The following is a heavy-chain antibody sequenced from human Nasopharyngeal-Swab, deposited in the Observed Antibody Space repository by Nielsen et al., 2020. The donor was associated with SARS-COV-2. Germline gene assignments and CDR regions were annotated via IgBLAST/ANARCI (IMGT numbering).Heavy chain of an antibody. D-gene: IGHD3-10*01. CDR3: ARPPIQQAYHYGSGSYYFPY. V-gene: IGHV1-3*01. CDR2: INAGNGNT. J-gene: IGHJ4*02. Sequence: WVRQAPGQGLEWMGWINAGNGNTKYSEKFQDRVTITRDTSASTVYMELSSLRSEDTAVYYCARPPIQQAYHYGSGSYYFPYWGQGTLVTVSS.